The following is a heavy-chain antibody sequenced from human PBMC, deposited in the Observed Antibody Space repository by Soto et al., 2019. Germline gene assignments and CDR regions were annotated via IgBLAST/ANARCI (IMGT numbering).Heavy chain of an antibody. J-gene: IGHJ4*02. CDR1: GLTFRTYA. CDR2: ISDSGDNT. Sequence: GGSLRLSCAASGLTFRTYAMSWVRQAPGRGLEWVSAISDSGDNTYYADSVKGRFTISRDNSKDTLYLKMNSLREEDTAVYYCVKDRSTSDWYGYFDYWGQGTLVTVSS. CDR3: VKDRSTSDWYGYFDY. V-gene: IGHV3-23*01. D-gene: IGHD6-19*01.